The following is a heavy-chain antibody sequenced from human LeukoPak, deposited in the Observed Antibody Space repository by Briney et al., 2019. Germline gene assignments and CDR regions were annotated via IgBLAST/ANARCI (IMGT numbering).Heavy chain of an antibody. V-gene: IGHV5-51*01. J-gene: IGHJ6*02. CDR3: ARLGGSGSYNTDYYYYGMDV. CDR2: IYPGDSDT. Sequence: GESLKISCKGSGYSFTSYWIGWVRQMPGKGLEWMGIIYPGDSDTRYSPSFQGQVTISADKSISTAYLQWSSLKASDTAMYYCARLGGSGSYNTDYYYYGMDVWGQGTTDTVSS. D-gene: IGHD3-10*01. CDR1: GYSFTSYW.